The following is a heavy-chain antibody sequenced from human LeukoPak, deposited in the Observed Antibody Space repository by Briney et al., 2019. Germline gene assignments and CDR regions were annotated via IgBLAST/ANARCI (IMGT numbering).Heavy chain of an antibody. J-gene: IGHJ6*03. V-gene: IGHV4-59*01. CDR2: IYYTEST. Sequence: SETLSLTCTISGVSISSYYWTWIRQPSGKGLEWSGYIYYTESTNYNPSLKSRVTISVDTSKNQFSLKLSSVTAADTAVYYCARDLRGVRSRPHYYYYMDVWGKGTTVTVSS. CDR1: GVSISSYY. D-gene: IGHD3-10*01. CDR3: ARDLRGVRSRPHYYYYMDV.